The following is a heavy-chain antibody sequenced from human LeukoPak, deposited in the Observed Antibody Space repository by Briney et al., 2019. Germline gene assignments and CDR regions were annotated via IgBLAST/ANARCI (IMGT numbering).Heavy chain of an antibody. V-gene: IGHV1-2*02. J-gene: IGHJ5*02. CDR1: GYTFTGYY. D-gene: IGHD3-3*01. CDR2: INPNSGGT. Sequence: ASVKVSCKASGYTFTGYYMHWVRQAPGQGLEWMGWINPNSGGTNYAQKFQGRVTMTRDTSISTAYMELSRLRSDDTAVYYCARSGDFWSGYHWFDPWGQGTLATVSS. CDR3: ARSGDFWSGYHWFDP.